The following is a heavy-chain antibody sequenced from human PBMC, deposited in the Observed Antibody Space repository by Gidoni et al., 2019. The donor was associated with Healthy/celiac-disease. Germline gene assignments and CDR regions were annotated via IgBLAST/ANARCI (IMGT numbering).Heavy chain of an antibody. CDR2: IYTSGST. CDR3: ARDLELPSGSGGYYFDY. CDR1: GGSISSGSYS. J-gene: IGHJ4*02. V-gene: IGHV4-61*02. D-gene: IGHD6-19*01. Sequence: QVQLQESGPGLVKPSQTLSLTCTVSGGSISSGSYSWSCIRQPAGTGLEWIGRIYTSGSTNYNPSLKSRVTISVDTSKNQCALKLSSVTVADTAVYYCARDLELPSGSGGYYFDYWGQGTLVTVSS.